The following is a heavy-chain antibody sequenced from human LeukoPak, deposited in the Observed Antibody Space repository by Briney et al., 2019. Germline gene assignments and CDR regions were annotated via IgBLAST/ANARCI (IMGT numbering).Heavy chain of an antibody. V-gene: IGHV3-23*01. J-gene: IGHJ6*03. D-gene: IGHD2-15*01. CDR1: GFNFNNYG. CDR3: ARGRGRNPSGYYYYMDV. Sequence: GGSLRLSCAASGFNFNNYGMRWVRQAPEKGLEWVSSVSSSGDNTYYSDSVKGRFTISRDNSKETLDLLMSSLRADDTAVYYCARGRGRNPSGYYYYMDVWGKGTTVTISS. CDR2: VSSSGDNT.